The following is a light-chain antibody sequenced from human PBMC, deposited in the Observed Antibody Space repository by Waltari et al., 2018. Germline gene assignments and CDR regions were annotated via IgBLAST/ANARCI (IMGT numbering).Light chain of an antibody. Sequence: DIQMTQSPSSLSASVGARVTITCRASENVNNYLNWYQQKPGKAPKLLIYKASTLQSGVPSRFSGSGSGTDYTFTISSLQAEDVATYYCQHAYGTPYSFGQGTKVEIK. V-gene: IGKV1-39*01. J-gene: IGKJ2*03. CDR3: QHAYGTPYS. CDR2: KAS. CDR1: ENVNNY.